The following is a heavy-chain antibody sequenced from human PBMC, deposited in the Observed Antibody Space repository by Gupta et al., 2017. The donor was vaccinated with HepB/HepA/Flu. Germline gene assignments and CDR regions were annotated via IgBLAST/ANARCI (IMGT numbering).Heavy chain of an antibody. J-gene: IGHJ4*02. CDR3: ARGLLIVVVPAAVDY. CDR2: ISSSSSYI. D-gene: IGHD2-2*01. V-gene: IGHV3-21*01. CDR1: GFTFSGYS. Sequence: EVQLVESGGGLVKPGGSLRLSWAASGFTFSGYSMNWVRQAPGKGLEWVSSISSSSSYIYYADSVKGRFTISRDNAKNSLYLQMNSLRAEDTAVYYCARGLLIVVVPAAVDYWGQGTLVTVSS.